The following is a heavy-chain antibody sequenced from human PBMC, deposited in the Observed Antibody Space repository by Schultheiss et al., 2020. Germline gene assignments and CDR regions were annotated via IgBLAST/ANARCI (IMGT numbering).Heavy chain of an antibody. CDR2: IYYSGST. J-gene: IGHJ5*02. V-gene: IGHV4-59*01. CDR3: ARATLVVPAATWFDP. CDR1: GGSISNYY. D-gene: IGHD2-2*01. Sequence: SETLSLTCSVSGGSISNYYWSWIRQPPGRGLEWIGYIYYSGSTYYNPSLKSRVTMSVDTSKNQFSLNLSSVTTADTAVYYCARATLVVPAATWFDPWGQGTLVTVSS.